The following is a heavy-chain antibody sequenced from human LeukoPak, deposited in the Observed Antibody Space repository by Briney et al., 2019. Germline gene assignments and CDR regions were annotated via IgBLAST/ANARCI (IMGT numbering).Heavy chain of an antibody. J-gene: IGHJ3*02. Sequence: PGGSLRLSCAASGFTFNTYSMDWVRQAPGKGLEWVSSISSSNSYIYYADSMKGRFTISRDNAKNSLYLQMNSLRAEDTAVYYCARIRGSGSYYNVDAFDIWGQGTMVTVSS. D-gene: IGHD3-10*01. CDR1: GFTFNTYS. CDR2: ISSSNSYI. V-gene: IGHV3-21*01. CDR3: ARIRGSGSYYNVDAFDI.